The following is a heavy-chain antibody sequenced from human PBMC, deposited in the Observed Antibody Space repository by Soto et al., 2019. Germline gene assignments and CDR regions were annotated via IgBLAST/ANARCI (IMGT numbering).Heavy chain of an antibody. D-gene: IGHD1-26*01. J-gene: IGHJ4*02. Sequence: PSQTLSLTCAISGDSVSNNGATWNWIRQSPSRGLEWLGRTYYRSQWHFDYATSVRSRITITPDTSKNQVSLHLNSVTPEDTAVYYCARDPPDFLSGLDCWGQGTLVTVSS. CDR3: ARDPPDFLSGLDC. V-gene: IGHV6-1*01. CDR1: GDSVSNNGAT. CDR2: TYYRSQWHF.